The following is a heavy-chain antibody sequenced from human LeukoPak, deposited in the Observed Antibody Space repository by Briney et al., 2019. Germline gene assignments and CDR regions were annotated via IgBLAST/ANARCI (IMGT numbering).Heavy chain of an antibody. V-gene: IGHV3-30*18. J-gene: IGHJ4*02. Sequence: PGRSLRLSCPASGFTLSSYGMHWVRQAPGKGLEWVAVISYDGSNKYYADSVKGRFTISRDNSKNALYLQMNSLRAEDPAVYYCANGGSSGSYRWGQGTLVTVSS. D-gene: IGHD6-19*01. CDR2: ISYDGSNK. CDR3: ANGGSSGSYR. CDR1: GFTLSSYG.